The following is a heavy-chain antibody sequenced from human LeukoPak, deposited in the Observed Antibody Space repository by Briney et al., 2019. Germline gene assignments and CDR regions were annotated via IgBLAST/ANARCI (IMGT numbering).Heavy chain of an antibody. D-gene: IGHD3-10*01. CDR3: AREGTYYYGSGSLDY. CDR2: IYTSGST. V-gene: IGHV4-61*02. Sequence: PSQTLSLTCTVSGGSISSGSYYWSWIRQPAGKGLEWIGRIYTSGSTNYNPSLKSRVTISVDTSKNQFSLKLSSVTAADTAVYYCAREGTYYYGSGSLDYWGQGTLVTVSS. J-gene: IGHJ4*02. CDR1: GGSISSGSYY.